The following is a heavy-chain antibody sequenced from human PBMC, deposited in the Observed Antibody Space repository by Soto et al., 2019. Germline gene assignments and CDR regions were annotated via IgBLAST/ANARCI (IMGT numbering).Heavy chain of an antibody. D-gene: IGHD4-17*01. CDR2: ISYDGSNK. CDR1: GFTFSSYG. CDR3: AKDRWIYGDPRGFDY. V-gene: IGHV3-30*18. Sequence: GGSLRLSCAASGFTFSSYGMHWVRQAPGKGLEWVAVISYDGSNKYYADSVKGRFTISRDNSKNTLYLQMNSLRAEDTAVYYCAKDRWIYGDPRGFDYWGQGTLVTVSS. J-gene: IGHJ4*02.